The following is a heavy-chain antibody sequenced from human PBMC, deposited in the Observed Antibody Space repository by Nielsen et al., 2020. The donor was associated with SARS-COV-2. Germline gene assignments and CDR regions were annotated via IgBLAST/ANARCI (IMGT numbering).Heavy chain of an antibody. V-gene: IGHV3-33*01. Sequence: GGSLRLSCAASGFTFSSYGMHWVRQAPGKGLEWVAVIWYDGSNKYYADSVKGRFTISRDNSKNTLYLQMNSLRAEGTAVYYCARETAAGGDYYYYYMDVWGKGTTVTVSS. CDR1: GFTFSSYG. CDR3: ARETAAGGDYYYYYMDV. D-gene: IGHD6-13*01. J-gene: IGHJ6*03. CDR2: IWYDGSNK.